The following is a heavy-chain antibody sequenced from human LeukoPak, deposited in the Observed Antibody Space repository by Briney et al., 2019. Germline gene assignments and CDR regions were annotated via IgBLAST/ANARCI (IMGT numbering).Heavy chain of an antibody. CDR1: GFTFSTYA. CDR2: ISSGGTYI. CDR3: AREVAEGFDY. V-gene: IGHV3-21*01. Sequence: GGSLRLSCAASGFTFSTYAMNWVRQAPGKGLQWVSSISSGGTYIYYADSVKGRFTVSRDNANNSLYLQMNSLRAQDTAVYYCAREVAEGFDYWGQGTLVTVSS. J-gene: IGHJ4*02.